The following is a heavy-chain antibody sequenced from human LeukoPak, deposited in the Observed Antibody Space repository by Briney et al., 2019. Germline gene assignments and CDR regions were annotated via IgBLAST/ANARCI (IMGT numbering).Heavy chain of an antibody. Sequence: GGSLRLSCAASGFTVNSYYMSWVRQAPGKGVEWVSVICGGSTIYADSVKGRFTISRDNAKTTLYLQLNSLRAEDTAVYYCARGQYASGAFDFWGQGTMVTVSS. J-gene: IGHJ3*01. CDR2: ICGGST. V-gene: IGHV3-53*01. CDR3: ARGQYASGAFDF. CDR1: GFTVNSYY.